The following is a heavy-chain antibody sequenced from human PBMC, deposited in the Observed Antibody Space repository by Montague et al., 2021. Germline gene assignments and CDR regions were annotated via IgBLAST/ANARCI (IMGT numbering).Heavy chain of an antibody. Sequence: SLRLSCAASGFTFSNYAMSWVRQAPGKGLEWVSAISCNSGSTDYADSVKGRFTISRDNAKNSLYLQMNSLRAEDTALYYCARVRERRYYYYGMDVWGQGTAVTVSS. CDR2: ISCNSGST. CDR3: ARVRERRYYYYGMDV. V-gene: IGHV3-9*01. D-gene: IGHD1-1*01. J-gene: IGHJ6*02. CDR1: GFTFSNYA.